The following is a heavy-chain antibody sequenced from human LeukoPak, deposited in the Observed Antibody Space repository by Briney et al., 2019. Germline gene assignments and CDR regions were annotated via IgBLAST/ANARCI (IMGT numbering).Heavy chain of an antibody. Sequence: SETLSLTCAVYGGSFSGYYWSWIHQPPGKGLEWIGEINHSGSTNYNPSLKSRVTISVDTSKNQFSLKLSSVTAADTAVYYCARHGSSSWRLGRRNWFDPWGQGTLVTVSS. CDR2: INHSGST. D-gene: IGHD6-13*01. CDR1: GGSFSGYY. J-gene: IGHJ5*02. V-gene: IGHV4-34*01. CDR3: ARHGSSSWRLGRRNWFDP.